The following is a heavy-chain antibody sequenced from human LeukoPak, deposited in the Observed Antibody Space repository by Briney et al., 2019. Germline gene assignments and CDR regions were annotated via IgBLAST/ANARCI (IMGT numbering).Heavy chain of an antibody. D-gene: IGHD3-9*01. CDR2: IHYTGAT. CDR1: GGSITGYY. Sequence: SETLSLTCAVYGGSITGYYWSWIRQTPGRGLGWVGEIHYTGATSYNPSLKSRATISTDTSKNQFSLRLSSVTAADTAVYYCARGNILTGYCFDFWGQGALVTVSS. V-gene: IGHV4-34*01. J-gene: IGHJ4*02. CDR3: ARGNILTGYCFDF.